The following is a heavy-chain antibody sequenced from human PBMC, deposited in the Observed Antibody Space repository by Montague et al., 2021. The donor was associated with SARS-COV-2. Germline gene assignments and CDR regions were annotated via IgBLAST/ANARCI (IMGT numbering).Heavy chain of an antibody. V-gene: IGHV4-59*08. CDR1: GGSISSYY. CDR3: ASQVPDFWSGIDY. D-gene: IGHD3-3*01. CDR2: IYYGGST. J-gene: IGHJ4*02. Sequence: SETLSLTCTASGGSISSYYWSWIRQPPGKELDWIGYIYYGGSTNYNPSLKSRVTISVDTSKNQFSRKLSSVPAADTAVYYCASQVPDFWSGIDYWGQGTLVTVSS.